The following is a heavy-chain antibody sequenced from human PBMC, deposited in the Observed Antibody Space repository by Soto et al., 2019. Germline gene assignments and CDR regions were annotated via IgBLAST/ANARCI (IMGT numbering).Heavy chain of an antibody. Sequence: SVKVSCKASGGTLSSYVITWVRQAPGQGLEWMGGILPSFDTTEYAQKFQGRVTITADKSTRTAYMELSSLRSEDTAVFYCASSTGYATRVVPYSYALDVWGQGTMVTVSS. CDR2: ILPSFDTT. CDR1: GGTLSSYV. V-gene: IGHV1-69*06. J-gene: IGHJ6*02. D-gene: IGHD5-12*01. CDR3: ASSTGYATRVVPYSYALDV.